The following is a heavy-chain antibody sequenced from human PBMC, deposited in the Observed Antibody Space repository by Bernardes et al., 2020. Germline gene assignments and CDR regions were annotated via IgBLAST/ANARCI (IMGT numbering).Heavy chain of an antibody. Sequence: SETLSLTCAVYGGSFSGYYWSWIRQPPGKGLEWIGEINHSGSTNYNPSLKSRVTISVDTSKNQFSLKLSSVTAADTAVYYCARGGALNWNDGKDKRAPNDYWGQGTLVTVSS. J-gene: IGHJ4*02. D-gene: IGHD1-1*01. CDR3: ARGGALNWNDGKDKRAPNDY. V-gene: IGHV4-34*01. CDR1: GGSFSGYY. CDR2: INHSGST.